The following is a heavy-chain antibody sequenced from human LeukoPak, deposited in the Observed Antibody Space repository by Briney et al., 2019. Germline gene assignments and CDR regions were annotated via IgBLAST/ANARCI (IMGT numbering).Heavy chain of an antibody. V-gene: IGHV1-8*01. CDR3: ARGGYCSSTSCLDAFDI. CDR1: GYTFTSYD. D-gene: IGHD2-2*03. CDR2: MNPNSGNT. J-gene: IGHJ3*02. Sequence: ASVKVSCKASGYTFTSYDINWVRQATGQGLEWMGWMNPNSGNTGYAQKFQGRVTMTRNTSISTAYMELSSLRSEDTAVYYCARGGYCSSTSCLDAFDIWGQGTMVTASS.